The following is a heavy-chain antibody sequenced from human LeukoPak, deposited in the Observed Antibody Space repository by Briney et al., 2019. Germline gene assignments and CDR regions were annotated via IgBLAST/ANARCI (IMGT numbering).Heavy chain of an antibody. D-gene: IGHD4-17*01. CDR3: ARLNFGDDY. J-gene: IGHJ4*02. CDR2: IYGSTSA. CDR1: GFTVSSNY. V-gene: IGHV3-66*01. Sequence: GGSLRLSCAASGFTVSSNYINWVRQAPGKGLEWVSLIYGSTSADYADSVKDRFTISRDTSMKTVYLQMNSLRAEDTAVYYCARLNFGDDYWGQGTLVTVSS.